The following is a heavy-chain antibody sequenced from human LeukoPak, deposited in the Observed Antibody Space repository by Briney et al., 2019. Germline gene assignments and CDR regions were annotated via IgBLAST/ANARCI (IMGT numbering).Heavy chain of an antibody. D-gene: IGHD5-12*01. CDR1: GFIFSSYN. Sequence: SGGSLRLSCAASGFIFSSYNMNWVRQAPGKGLEWVSSISPSSNYIYYADSMKGRFTISRDNAKNSLYLQMSSLRAEDTAVFYCVRERDIGSGFDYWGQGTLVTVSS. CDR3: VRERDIGSGFDY. CDR2: ISPSSNYI. J-gene: IGHJ4*02. V-gene: IGHV3-21*01.